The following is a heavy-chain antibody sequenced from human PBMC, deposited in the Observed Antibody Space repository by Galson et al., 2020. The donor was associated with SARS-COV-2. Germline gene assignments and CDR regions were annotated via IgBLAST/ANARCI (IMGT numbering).Heavy chain of an antibody. V-gene: IGHV3-30*18. CDR2: ISYDGSNK. CDR1: GFTFSSYG. Sequence: QLGESLKISCAASGFTFSSYGMHWVRQAPGKGLEWVAVISYDGSNKYYADSVKGRFTISRDNSKNTLYLQMNSLRAEDTAVYYCAKDFKYLNGYYYYYYGMDVWGQGTTVTVSS. J-gene: IGHJ6*02. D-gene: IGHD2-2*01. CDR3: AKDFKYLNGYYYYYYGMDV.